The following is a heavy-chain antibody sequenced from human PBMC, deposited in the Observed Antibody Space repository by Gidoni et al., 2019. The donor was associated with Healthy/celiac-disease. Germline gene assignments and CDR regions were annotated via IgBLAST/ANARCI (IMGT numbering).Heavy chain of an antibody. Sequence: QVQLQESGPGLVKPSETLSLTCTVSGGSISSYYWSWIRQPPGKGLEWIGYIYYSGSTNYNPSLKSRVTISVDTSKNQFSLKLSSVTAADTAVYYCARDRMDVWGQGTTVTVSS. CDR2: IYYSGST. CDR1: GGSISSYY. J-gene: IGHJ6*02. CDR3: ARDRMDV. V-gene: IGHV4-59*01.